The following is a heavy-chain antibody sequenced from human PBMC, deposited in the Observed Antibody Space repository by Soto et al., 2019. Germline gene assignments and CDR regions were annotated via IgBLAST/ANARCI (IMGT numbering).Heavy chain of an antibody. CDR1: GYTFTSYG. J-gene: IGHJ4*02. Sequence: QVQLVQSGAEVKKPGASVKVSCKASGYTFTSYGISWVRQAPGQGLEWMGWISAYNGNTNYAQKLQGRVTMTTDTSTSTAYMGLRSLRSDDTAVYYCARGSDDYVWGSYRQAGDYFDYWGQGTLVTVSS. CDR3: ARGSDDYVWGSYRQAGDYFDY. V-gene: IGHV1-18*01. D-gene: IGHD3-16*02. CDR2: ISAYNGNT.